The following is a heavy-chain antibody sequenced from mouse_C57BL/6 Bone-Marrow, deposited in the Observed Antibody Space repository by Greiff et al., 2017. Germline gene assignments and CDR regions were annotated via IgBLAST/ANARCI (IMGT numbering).Heavy chain of an antibody. V-gene: IGHV5-16*01. Sequence: EVMLVESEGGLVQPGSSMKLSCTASGFTFSDYYMAWVRQVPEKGLEWVANINYDGSSTYYLDSLKSRFIISRDNAENILYLQMSSLKSEDTATYYCAREPYAMDYWGQGTSVTVSS. CDR3: AREPYAMDY. CDR2: INYDGSST. J-gene: IGHJ4*01. CDR1: GFTFSDYY.